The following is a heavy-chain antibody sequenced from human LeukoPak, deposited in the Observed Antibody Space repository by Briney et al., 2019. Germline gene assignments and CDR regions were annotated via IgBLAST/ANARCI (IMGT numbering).Heavy chain of an antibody. V-gene: IGHV1-45*02. CDR1: GYTFTYRY. Sequence: GSSVKVSCKASGYTFTYRYLHWVRQAPGQALEWMGWITPFNGNTNYAQKFQDRVTITRDWSMSTAYMELSSLRSEDTAMYYCARFSENSGYDSWGQGTLVTVSS. J-gene: IGHJ4*02. CDR2: ITPFNGNT. D-gene: IGHD5-12*01. CDR3: ARFSENSGYDS.